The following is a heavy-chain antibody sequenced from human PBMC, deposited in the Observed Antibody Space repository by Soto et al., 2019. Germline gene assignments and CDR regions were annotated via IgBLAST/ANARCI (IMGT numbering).Heavy chain of an antibody. V-gene: IGHV4-30-4*01. Sequence: QVQLQESGPGLVKPSQTLSLTCTVSGGSISSGDYYWSWIRQPPGKGLEWIGYIDHSGSTYYNPSLHSRVTTSVAASKNQFSLRLSSVTAADPAVYDCARGGRTIFGRYFDYWGQGTVVTVSS. D-gene: IGHD3-3*01. J-gene: IGHJ4*02. CDR2: IDHSGST. CDR3: ARGGRTIFGRYFDY. CDR1: GGSISSGDYY.